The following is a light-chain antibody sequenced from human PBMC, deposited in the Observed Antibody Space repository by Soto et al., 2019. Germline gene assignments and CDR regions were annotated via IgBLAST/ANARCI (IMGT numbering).Light chain of an antibody. CDR3: QAYDNSLRGWV. CDR1: SSNFGAGHD. V-gene: IGLV1-40*01. Sequence: QSVLTQPPSVSGAQGQTVTISCTGSSSNFGAGHDVNWYQQLPGSAPKLVIYSDFKRPSGVPARFSGSRSGTSASLAITGLQPEDEASYYCQAYDNSLRGWVFGGGTKLTVL. CDR2: SDF. J-gene: IGLJ3*02.